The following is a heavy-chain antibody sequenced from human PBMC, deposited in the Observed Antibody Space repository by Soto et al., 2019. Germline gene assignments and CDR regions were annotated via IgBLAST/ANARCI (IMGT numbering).Heavy chain of an antibody. CDR2: IYYSGST. CDR1: GGSISSCY. Sequence: SETLSLTCTVSGGSISSCYWSWIRQPPGKGLEWIGYIYYSGSTNYNPSLKSRVTISVDTSKNQFSLKLSSVTAADTAVYYCARVKLSPGGSYVDYWGQGTLVTVSS. D-gene: IGHD1-1*01. V-gene: IGHV4-59*01. J-gene: IGHJ4*02. CDR3: ARVKLSPGGSYVDY.